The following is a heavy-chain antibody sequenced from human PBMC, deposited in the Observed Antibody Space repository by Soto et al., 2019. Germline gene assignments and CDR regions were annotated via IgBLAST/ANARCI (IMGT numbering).Heavy chain of an antibody. CDR1: GYTFTDYG. CDR2: ISDYSGNT. Sequence: VKVSCKTSGYTFTDYGISWMRQARGQGLEWMGWISDYSGNTNYARQFQGRLILTTDSSTNEASMELRSLTSDDTGVYFCARDLLSGSGTHYQHWGQGTQVTVSS. V-gene: IGHV1-18*01. J-gene: IGHJ4*02. D-gene: IGHD3-10*01. CDR3: ARDLLSGSGTHYQH.